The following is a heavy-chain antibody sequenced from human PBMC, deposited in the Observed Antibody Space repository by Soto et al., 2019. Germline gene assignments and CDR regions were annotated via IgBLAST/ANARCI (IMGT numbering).Heavy chain of an antibody. CDR2: ITWSSGSR. J-gene: IGHJ6*03. CDR1: GFTFDDYA. Sequence: EAQLVESGGGLVQPGGSLRLSCAASGFTFDDYAMHWVRLTPGKGLEWVSGITWSSGSRGYADSVKGRFTISRDNAKRAVFLEMSSLRIEDTTLYYCAEAAFGDYDVSYYYYYYMDVWGKGTTVTVSS. D-gene: IGHD4-17*01. CDR3: AEAAFGDYDVSYYYYYYMDV. V-gene: IGHV3-9*01.